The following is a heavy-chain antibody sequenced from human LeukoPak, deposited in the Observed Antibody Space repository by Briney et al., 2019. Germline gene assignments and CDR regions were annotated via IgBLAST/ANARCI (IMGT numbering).Heavy chain of an antibody. V-gene: IGHV4-34*01. D-gene: IGHD2-2*01. CDR1: GGSFSAFY. CDR3: ARAAYCSSTNCYGFDY. J-gene: IGHJ4*02. Sequence: SETLSLTCSVYGGSFSAFYWNWIRQPPGGGLEWVGEVNHRSTYYNPSLKSRVTFSVDTSKKQFSLKLTSVTAADTAVYYCARAAYCSSTNCYGFDYWGQGTLVTVSS. CDR2: VNHRST.